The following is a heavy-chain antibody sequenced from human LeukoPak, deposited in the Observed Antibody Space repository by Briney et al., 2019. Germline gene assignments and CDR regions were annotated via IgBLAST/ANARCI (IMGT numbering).Heavy chain of an antibody. Sequence: PGGSLRLSCTASGFTFSSYSMNWVRQAPGKGLEWVSYISSSSTIYYADSVKGRFTISRDNAKNSLYLQMNSLRAEDTAVYYCARDLVAGTVTTSRAYWGQGTLVTVSS. CDR1: GFTFSSYS. CDR3: ARDLVAGTVTTSRAY. D-gene: IGHD4-17*01. J-gene: IGHJ4*02. V-gene: IGHV3-48*01. CDR2: ISSSSTI.